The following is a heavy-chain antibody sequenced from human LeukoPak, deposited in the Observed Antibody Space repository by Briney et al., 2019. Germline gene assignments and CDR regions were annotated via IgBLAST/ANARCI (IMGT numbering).Heavy chain of an antibody. CDR2: INSDGSTT. D-gene: IGHD2/OR15-2a*01. Sequence: PGESLRLSCAASGFTLSNSWIHWVRQAPGKGLVWVSRINSDGSTTTYADSVKGRFTISRDNAKNTLYLQMNSLRAEDTAVYYCARAARADCTSPTCHSWLAPWGQGTQVTVSS. V-gene: IGHV3-74*01. CDR1: GFTLSNSW. J-gene: IGHJ5*02. CDR3: ARAARADCTSPTCHSWLAP.